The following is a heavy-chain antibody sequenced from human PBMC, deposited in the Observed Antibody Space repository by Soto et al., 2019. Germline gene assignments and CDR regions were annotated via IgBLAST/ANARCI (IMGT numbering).Heavy chain of an antibody. CDR2: ISGSGGST. D-gene: IGHD6-19*01. V-gene: IGHV3-23*01. CDR1: GFTFSSYA. CDR3: AKDRIAVAGLFQH. Sequence: EVQLLESGGGLVQPGGSLRLSCAASGFTFSSYAMSWVRQAPGKGLEWVSGISGSGGSTYYADSVKGRFTIYRDNYKNTLYLQMNSLRAEDTAVYYCAKDRIAVAGLFQHWGQGTLVTVSS. J-gene: IGHJ1*01.